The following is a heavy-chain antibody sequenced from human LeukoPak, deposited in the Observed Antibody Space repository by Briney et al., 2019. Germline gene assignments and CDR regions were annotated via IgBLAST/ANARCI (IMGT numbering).Heavy chain of an antibody. CDR1: GFTFSDHY. J-gene: IGHJ4*02. D-gene: IGHD1-26*01. Sequence: GGSLRLSCAASGFTFSDHYMDWVRQAPGKGLEWVSYISSSGTIYYADSVKGRFTISRDNAKNSLYLQMNSLRAEDAAVYYCARWGVGDYWGQGTLVTVSS. CDR3: ARWGVGDY. CDR2: ISSSGTI. V-gene: IGHV3-69-1*02.